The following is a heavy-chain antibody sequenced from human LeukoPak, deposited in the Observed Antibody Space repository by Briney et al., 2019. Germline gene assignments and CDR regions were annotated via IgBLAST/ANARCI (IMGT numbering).Heavy chain of an antibody. V-gene: IGHV4-39*01. J-gene: IGHJ4*02. Sequence: SETLSLTCTVSGGSISSSSYYWGWIRQPPGKGLEWIGSIYYSGSTYYNPSLKSRVTISVDTSKNQFSLKLSSVTAADTAVYYCARNDLLPPGGYQGKQWLVKGAYFDYWGQGTLVTVSS. D-gene: IGHD6-19*01. CDR1: GGSISSSSYY. CDR3: ARNDLLPPGGYQGKQWLVKGAYFDY. CDR2: IYYSGST.